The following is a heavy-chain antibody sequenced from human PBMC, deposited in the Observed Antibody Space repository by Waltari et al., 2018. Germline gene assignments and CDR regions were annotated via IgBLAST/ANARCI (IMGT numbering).Heavy chain of an antibody. CDR1: GFTFSSYS. V-gene: IGHV3-21*01. Sequence: EVQLVESGGGLVQPGGSLRLSCAASGFTFSSYSMNWVRQAPGKGLEWVSSISSSSSYIYYADSVKGRFTISRDNAKNSLYLQMNSLRAEDTAVYYCARAGPGAGRGWEDYWGQGTLVTVSS. J-gene: IGHJ4*02. CDR2: ISSSSSYI. D-gene: IGHD6-19*01. CDR3: ARAGPGAGRGWEDY.